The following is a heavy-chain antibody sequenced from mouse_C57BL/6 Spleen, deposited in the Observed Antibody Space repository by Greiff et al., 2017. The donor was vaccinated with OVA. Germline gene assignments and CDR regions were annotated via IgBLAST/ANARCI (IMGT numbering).Heavy chain of an antibody. D-gene: IGHD3-1*01. CDR1: GFNIKDDY. CDR2: IDPENGDT. CDR3: TTGANFFFDY. V-gene: IGHV14-4*01. Sequence: EVQLQQSGAELVRPGASVKLSCTASGFNIKDDYMHWVKQRPEQGLEWIGWIDPENGDTEYASKFQGKATITADTSSNTAYLQLSSLTSEDTAVYYCTTGANFFFDYWGQGTTLTVSS. J-gene: IGHJ2*01.